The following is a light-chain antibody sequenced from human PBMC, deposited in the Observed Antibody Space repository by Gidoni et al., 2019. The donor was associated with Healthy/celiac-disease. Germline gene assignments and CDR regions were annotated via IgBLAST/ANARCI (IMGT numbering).Light chain of an antibody. CDR2: DVS. Sequence: QSALTQPRSVSGSPGQSVTISCTGTSSAFGVYNSVSWHQQPPGKAPKLMIYDVSKRPSGVPDRFSGSKSGNTASLTISGLQAEDEADYYCCSYAGSFTWVFGGGTKLTVL. CDR3: CSYAGSFTWV. CDR1: SSAFGVYNS. V-gene: IGLV2-11*01. J-gene: IGLJ3*02.